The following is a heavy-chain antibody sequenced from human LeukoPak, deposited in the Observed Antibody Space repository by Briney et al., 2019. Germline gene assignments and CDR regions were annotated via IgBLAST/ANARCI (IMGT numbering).Heavy chain of an antibody. J-gene: IGHJ5*02. CDR3: ARLLYYDILTGYYENWFDP. V-gene: IGHV5-51*01. CDR1: GYSFTSYW. D-gene: IGHD3-9*01. Sequence: GESLKISCKGSGYSFTSYWIGWVRQMPGKGLEWMGIIYPGDSDTRYSPSFQGQVTISADKSISTAYLQWSSLKASDTAMYYCARLLYYDILTGYYENWFDPWGQGTLVTVSS. CDR2: IYPGDSDT.